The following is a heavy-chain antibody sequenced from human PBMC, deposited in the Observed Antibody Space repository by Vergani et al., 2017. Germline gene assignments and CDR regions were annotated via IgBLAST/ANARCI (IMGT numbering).Heavy chain of an antibody. CDR2: FYIGGGT. V-gene: IGHV4-61*02. Sequence: QVQLQESGPGLVRPSQTLSLNCTVSGGSISSGSYYWSWFRQPAGKGLEWIGRFYIGGGTSYNPSLKSLVTISVDTSKNQFSLQLSSVNAADTDVYYCARAGFYYNIRGTYRPPSYYGMGVWGQGTKVTVAS. J-gene: IGHJ6*02. D-gene: IGHD3-9*01. CDR3: ARAGFYYNIRGTYRPPSYYGMGV. CDR1: GGSISSGSYY.